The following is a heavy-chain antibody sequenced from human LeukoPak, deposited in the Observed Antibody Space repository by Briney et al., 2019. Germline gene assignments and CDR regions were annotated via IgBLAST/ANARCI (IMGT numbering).Heavy chain of an antibody. CDR1: GFTFSSYW. J-gene: IGHJ4*02. Sequence: GGSLRLSCAASGFTFSSYWMSWVRQAPGKGLEWVAVISYDGSNKYYADSVKGRFTISRDNSKNTLYLQMNSLRAEDTAVYYCAVIAVAGTSVDYWGQGTLVTVSS. CDR3: AVIAVAGTSVDY. CDR2: ISYDGSNK. V-gene: IGHV3-30*03. D-gene: IGHD6-19*01.